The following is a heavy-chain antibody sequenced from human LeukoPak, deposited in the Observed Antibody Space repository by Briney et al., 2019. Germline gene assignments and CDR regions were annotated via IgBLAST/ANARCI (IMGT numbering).Heavy chain of an antibody. CDR3: ARHPFSAPFDN. CDR1: GGSISSYY. CDR2: AYHTGHT. Sequence: ASETLSLTCTVSGGSISSYYWSWIRQTPGKGLEWIAYAYHTGHTHYNPSLKSRVTISLDTSKNQVSLKMNSVTAADTAVYYCARHPFSAPFDNWGQGILVTVSS. V-gene: IGHV4-59*08. J-gene: IGHJ4*02. D-gene: IGHD6-19*01.